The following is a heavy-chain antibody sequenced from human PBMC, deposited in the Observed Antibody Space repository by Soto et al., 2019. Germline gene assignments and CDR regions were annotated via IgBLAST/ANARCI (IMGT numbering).Heavy chain of an antibody. CDR3: ARVGLRHRRDFGY. J-gene: IGHJ4*02. Sequence: PSETLSLTCTVSGGSISSGDYYWSWIRQPPGKGLEWIGYIYYSGSTYYNPSLKSRVTISVDTSKNQFSLKLSSVTAADTAVYYCARVGLRHRRDFGYWGQGTLVTVSS. CDR1: GGSISSGDYY. CDR2: IYYSGST. V-gene: IGHV4-30-4*01.